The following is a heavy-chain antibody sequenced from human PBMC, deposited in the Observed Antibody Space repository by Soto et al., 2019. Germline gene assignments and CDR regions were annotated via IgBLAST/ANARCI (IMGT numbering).Heavy chain of an antibody. V-gene: IGHV1-8*01. D-gene: IGHD1-26*01. CDR1: GYSLTSLD. CDR2: MQPSTGRT. CDR3: ARGVSAGVDY. J-gene: IGHJ4*02. Sequence: ASVKVSCKASGYSLTSLDINWVRQTAGQGLEWMGWMQPSTGRTGYAQKFQGRVTMTRDTSINTAYMELTTLTSDDTAFYYCARGVSAGVDYWGQGTLVTVSS.